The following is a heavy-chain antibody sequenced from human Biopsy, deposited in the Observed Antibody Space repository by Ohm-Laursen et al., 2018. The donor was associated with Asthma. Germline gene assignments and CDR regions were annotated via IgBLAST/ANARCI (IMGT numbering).Heavy chain of an antibody. V-gene: IGHV3-30*18. Sequence: SLRLSCSAFGFTFSSYGMHWVRQAPGKGLEWVAVISYDVSNKYYADSVTGRFTISRDNSKNTLYLQMNSLRAEDTAVYYCAKWDTYYDFWSGYYTRYNYYYYGMDVWGQGTTVTVSS. D-gene: IGHD3-3*01. CDR2: ISYDVSNK. CDR3: AKWDTYYDFWSGYYTRYNYYYYGMDV. CDR1: GFTFSSYG. J-gene: IGHJ6*02.